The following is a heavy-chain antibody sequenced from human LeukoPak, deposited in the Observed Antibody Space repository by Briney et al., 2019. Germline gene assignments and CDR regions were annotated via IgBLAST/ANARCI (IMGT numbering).Heavy chain of an antibody. Sequence: GGSLRLSCAASRFTLSNYWMSWVRQAPGKGLEWVSAISGSGGSTYYADSVKGRFTISRDNSKNTLYLQMNSLRAEDTAVYYCAKDLTAYCGGDCYSGGYFDYWGQGTLVTVSS. CDR3: AKDLTAYCGGDCYSGGYFDY. V-gene: IGHV3-23*01. J-gene: IGHJ4*02. CDR2: ISGSGGST. D-gene: IGHD2-21*02. CDR1: RFTLSNYW.